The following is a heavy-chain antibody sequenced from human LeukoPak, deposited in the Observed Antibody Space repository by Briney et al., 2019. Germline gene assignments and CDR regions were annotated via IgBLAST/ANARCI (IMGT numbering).Heavy chain of an antibody. CDR2: IWYDGSNK. Sequence: GRSLRLSCAAPGFTFSSYGMHWVRQAPGKGLEWVAVIWYDGSNKYYADSVKGRFTISRDNSKNTLYLQMNSLRAEDTAVYYCARDRQWLVYGMDVWGQGTTVTVSS. J-gene: IGHJ6*02. CDR1: GFTFSSYG. D-gene: IGHD6-19*01. V-gene: IGHV3-33*01. CDR3: ARDRQWLVYGMDV.